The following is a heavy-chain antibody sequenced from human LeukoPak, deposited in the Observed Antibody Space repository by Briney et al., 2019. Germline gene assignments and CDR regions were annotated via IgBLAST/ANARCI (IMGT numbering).Heavy chain of an antibody. CDR2: IYSGGST. D-gene: IGHD6-13*01. V-gene: IGHV3-53*01. Sequence: GRSLRLSCAASGFTVSSNYMSWVRQAPGKGLEWVSVIYSGGSTYYADSVKGRFTISRDNSKNTLYLQMNSLRAEDTAVYYCARGIAAAGKGYYYYYGMDVWGQGTTVTVSS. J-gene: IGHJ6*02. CDR3: ARGIAAAGKGYYYYYGMDV. CDR1: GFTVSSNY.